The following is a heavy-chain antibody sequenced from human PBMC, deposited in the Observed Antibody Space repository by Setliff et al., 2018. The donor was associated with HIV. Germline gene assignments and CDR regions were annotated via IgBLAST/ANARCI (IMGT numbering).Heavy chain of an antibody. J-gene: IGHJ5*02. CDR3: AAATTLLSPRA. CDR2: IYHTGIT. D-gene: IGHD2-15*01. Sequence: KPSETLSLTCTVSGGSITRTPYYWGWIRQPPGKGLEWIGSIYHTGITYDNPSLKSRVTISVDTSKNQISLRLSSVTAADTAVYYCAAATTLLSPRAWGQGTLVTVSS. CDR1: GGSITRTPYY. V-gene: IGHV4-39*01.